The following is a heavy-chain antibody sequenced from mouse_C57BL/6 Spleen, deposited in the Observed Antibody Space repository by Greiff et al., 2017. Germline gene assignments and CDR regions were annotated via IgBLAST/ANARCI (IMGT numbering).Heavy chain of an antibody. D-gene: IGHD1-3*01. CDR2: IVPETGGT. CDR3: TIKEDRYAMDY. V-gene: IGHV1-15*01. Sequence: VKLMESGAELVRPGASVTLSCKASGYTFTDYEMHWVKQTPVHGLEWIGAIVPETGGTAYNQKFKGKAILTADKSSSTAYMELRSLTSEDSAVYYCTIKEDRYAMDYWGQGTSVTVSS. CDR1: GYTFTDYE. J-gene: IGHJ4*01.